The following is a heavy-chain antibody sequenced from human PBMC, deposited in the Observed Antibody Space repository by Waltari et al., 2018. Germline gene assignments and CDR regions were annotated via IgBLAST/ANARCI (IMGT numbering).Heavy chain of an antibody. CDR2: IYHSGST. J-gene: IGHJ5*02. Sequence: QVQLQESGPGLVKPSETLSLTCTLSGSSISSGYYWAWIRQSPGLGLEWIGSIYHSGSTSNHPSLNSRVTMSLDMSKTQFSLQLRSVTAADTAMYYCAREDVTSNCFDPWGQGTLVTV. CDR3: AREDVTSNCFDP. CDR1: GSSISSGYY. D-gene: IGHD2-2*01. V-gene: IGHV4-38-2*02.